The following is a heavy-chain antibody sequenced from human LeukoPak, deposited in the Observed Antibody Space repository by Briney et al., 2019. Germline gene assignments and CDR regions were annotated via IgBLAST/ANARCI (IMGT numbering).Heavy chain of an antibody. CDR2: ISYDGSNK. CDR1: GFTFSSYG. J-gene: IGHJ4*02. CDR3: AKEWFYYGSGSIFFDY. V-gene: IGHV3-30*18. D-gene: IGHD3-10*01. Sequence: PGGSLRLSCAASGFTFSSYGMHWVRQAPGKGLEWVAVISYDGSNKYYADSVKGRFTISRDNSKNTLYLQMNSLRAEDTAVYYCAKEWFYYGSGSIFFDYWGQGTLVTVSS.